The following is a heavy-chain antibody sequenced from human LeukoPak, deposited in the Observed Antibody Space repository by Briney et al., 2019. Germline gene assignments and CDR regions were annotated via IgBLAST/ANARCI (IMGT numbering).Heavy chain of an antibody. CDR1: GFTFSSYW. J-gene: IGHJ6*03. CDR2: INSDGSST. Sequence: GGCLRLSCAASGFTFSSYWMHWVRQAPGKGLVWVSRINSDGSSTSYADSVKGRFTISRDNAKNSLYLQMNSLRAEDTAVYYCARGSLASGVVVYYYYYLDVWGKGTTVTVSS. V-gene: IGHV3-74*01. D-gene: IGHD3-3*01. CDR3: ARGSLASGVVVYYYYYLDV.